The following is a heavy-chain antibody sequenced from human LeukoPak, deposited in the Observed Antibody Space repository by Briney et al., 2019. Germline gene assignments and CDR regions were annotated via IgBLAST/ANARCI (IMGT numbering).Heavy chain of an antibody. CDR2: IYYSGST. CDR1: GGSISSHY. CDR3: ARRRSAYYDFWSGYPRAYYYYYMDV. V-gene: IGHV4-59*11. D-gene: IGHD3-3*01. J-gene: IGHJ6*03. Sequence: SETLSLTCTVSGGSISSHYWSWIRQPPGKGLEWIGYIYYSGSTNYNPSLKSRVSISVDTSKNQFSLKLSSVTAADTAVYYCARRRSAYYDFWSGYPRAYYYYYMDVWGEGTTVTVSS.